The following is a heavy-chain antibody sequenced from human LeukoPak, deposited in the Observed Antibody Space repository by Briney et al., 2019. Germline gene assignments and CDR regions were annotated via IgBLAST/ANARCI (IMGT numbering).Heavy chain of an antibody. D-gene: IGHD3-9*01. CDR2: MNPNSGNA. CDR1: GYTFTNYD. CDR3: ARSRMVPSGIFVY. V-gene: IGHV1-8*01. J-gene: IGHJ4*02. Sequence: ASVKVSCKASGYTFTNYDINWVRQATGQGLEWAGWMNPNSGNAGYAQKFQGRITMTRNTSIGTAYMELSSLRSEDTAVYYCARSRMVPSGIFVYWGQGTLVTVSS.